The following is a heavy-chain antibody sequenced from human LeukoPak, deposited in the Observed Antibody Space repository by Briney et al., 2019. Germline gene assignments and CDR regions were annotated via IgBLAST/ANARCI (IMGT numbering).Heavy chain of an antibody. CDR1: GFTFSSYA. CDR2: ISGSSGST. CDR3: AKPNIVVVTATNFDY. D-gene: IGHD2-21*02. J-gene: IGHJ4*02. Sequence: GGSLRLSCAASGFTFSSYAMSWVRQAPGKGLEWVSAISGSSGSTYYADSVKGRFTISRDNSKNTLYLQMNSLRAEDTAVYYCAKPNIVVVTATNFDYWGQGTLVTVSS. V-gene: IGHV3-23*01.